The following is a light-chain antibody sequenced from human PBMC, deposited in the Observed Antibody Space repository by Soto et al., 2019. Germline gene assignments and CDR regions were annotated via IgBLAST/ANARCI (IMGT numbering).Light chain of an antibody. CDR1: SSNIGAGYD. CDR2: GNK. Sequence: QSVLTQPPSVSGAPGQRVTISCTGSSSNIGAGYDVHWYQQRPGTAPKLLIYGNKNRPSGVPDRFSGSKSGTSASLAITGFQAEDEADYYCQSYASSLSVSYVFGTGTKVTVL. V-gene: IGLV1-40*01. CDR3: QSYASSLSVSYV. J-gene: IGLJ1*01.